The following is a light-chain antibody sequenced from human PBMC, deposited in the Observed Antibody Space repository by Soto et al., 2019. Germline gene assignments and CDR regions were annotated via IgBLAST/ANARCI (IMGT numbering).Light chain of an antibody. CDR2: KAS. CDR3: QQYNSYRRT. V-gene: IGKV1-5*03. Sequence: DIQMTQSPSTLSASVGDRVTITCRASQSSSWLAWYQQKPGKAPKLLIYKASSLESGVPSMFSGSGSRTEFTLTISSQQPDDFANYCCQQYNSYRRTFGQGTKVEIK. CDR1: QSSSW. J-gene: IGKJ1*01.